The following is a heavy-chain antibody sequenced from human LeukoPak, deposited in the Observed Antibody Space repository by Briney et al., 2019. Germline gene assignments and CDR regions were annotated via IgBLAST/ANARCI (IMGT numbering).Heavy chain of an antibody. J-gene: IGHJ4*02. CDR2: IIPIFGTA. CDR1: GGTFSSYA. V-gene: IGHV1-69*13. D-gene: IGHD6-13*01. CDR3: ARVDHEQQLDGYFDY. Sequence: ASVKVSCKASGGTFSSYAISWVRQAPGQGLEWMGGIIPIFGTANYAQKFQGRVTITADESTSTAYMELSSLRSEDTAVYYCARVDHEQQLDGYFDYWGQGTLVTVSS.